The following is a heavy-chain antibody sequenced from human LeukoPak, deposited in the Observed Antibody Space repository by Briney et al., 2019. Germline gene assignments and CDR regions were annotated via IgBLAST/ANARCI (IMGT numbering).Heavy chain of an antibody. CDR2: VTGSGDTT. Sequence: GGSLRLSCAASGFTFSNYAMSWVRQAPGKGLEWVSAVTGSGDTTYYAHPVKGRFTISRDNSKNTVYLQMNSLRAEDTAIYYCANRRCTSSSCYLEYWGQGTLVTVSS. J-gene: IGHJ4*02. CDR1: GFTFSNYA. D-gene: IGHD2-2*01. CDR3: ANRRCTSSSCYLEY. V-gene: IGHV3-23*01.